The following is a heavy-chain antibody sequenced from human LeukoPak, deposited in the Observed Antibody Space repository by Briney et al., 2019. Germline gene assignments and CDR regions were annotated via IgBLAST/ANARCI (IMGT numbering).Heavy chain of an antibody. CDR2: ISSSSRYI. J-gene: IGHJ6*02. Sequence: PGGSLRLCCAASGFTFSSDSMNCVGQAPGTGREWVSSISSSSRYIYYADSVKGRFTISKDNAKNSLYLQMNSLRAEDTAVYYCARDLSSSWSAIAYSYYGMDVWGQGTTVTVSS. D-gene: IGHD6-13*01. CDR3: ARDLSSSWSAIAYSYYGMDV. V-gene: IGHV3-21*01. CDR1: GFTFSSDS.